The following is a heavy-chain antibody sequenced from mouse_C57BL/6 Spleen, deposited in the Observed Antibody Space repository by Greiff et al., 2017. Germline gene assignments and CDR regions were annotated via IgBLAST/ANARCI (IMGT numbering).Heavy chain of an antibody. CDR1: GFTFSNYW. CDR2: IRLKSDNYAT. V-gene: IGHV6-3*01. D-gene: IGHD1-1*01. Sequence: EVQGVESGGGLVQPGGSMKLSCVASGFTFSNYWMNWVRQSPEKGLEWVAQIRLKSDNYATHYAESVKGRFTISRDDSKSSVYLQMNNLRAEDTGIYYCTAIYYYGSSLDYWGQGTTLTVSS. J-gene: IGHJ2*01. CDR3: TAIYYYGSSLDY.